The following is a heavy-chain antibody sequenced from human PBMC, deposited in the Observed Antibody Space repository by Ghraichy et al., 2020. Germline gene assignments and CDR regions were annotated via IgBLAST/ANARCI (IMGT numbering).Heavy chain of an antibody. D-gene: IGHD3-10*01. V-gene: IGHV3-66*01. J-gene: IGHJ4*02. CDR2: IYRTGNT. CDR1: GFTVSYNY. Sequence: GGSLRLSCAASGFTVSYNYVTWVRQAPGKGLEWVSTIYRTGNTYYADSVKGRFSISRDTSQNSVHLQMNGLTVDDTAVYYCARGGISDPSASFHFDYWGQGTLVTVSS. CDR3: ARGGISDPSASFHFDY.